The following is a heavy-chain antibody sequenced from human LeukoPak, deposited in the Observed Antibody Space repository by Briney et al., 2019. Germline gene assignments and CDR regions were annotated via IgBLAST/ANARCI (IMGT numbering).Heavy chain of an antibody. Sequence: GGSLRLSCAASGFTFSSYAMSWVRQAPGKGLEWVAVISYDGSNKYFADSVKGRFTISRDNSKNTLYLQMNSLRAEDTAVYYCAREGPLRNYGDYGLGIDYWGQGTLVTVSS. V-gene: IGHV3-30*04. CDR3: AREGPLRNYGDYGLGIDY. CDR2: ISYDGSNK. D-gene: IGHD4-17*01. CDR1: GFTFSSYA. J-gene: IGHJ4*02.